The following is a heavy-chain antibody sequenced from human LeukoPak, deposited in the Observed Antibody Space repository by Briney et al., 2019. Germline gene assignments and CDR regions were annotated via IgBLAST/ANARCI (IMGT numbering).Heavy chain of an antibody. CDR1: GGSISSYY. CDR3: ARAFYPGYYSYMAV. V-gene: IGHV4-59*01. J-gene: IGHJ6*03. D-gene: IGHD3-3*02. Sequence: SETLSLTCTVSGGSISSYYWSWIRQPPGKGLEWIGYIYYSGSTNYNPSLKSRVTISVDTSKDQFSLKLSSVTAADTAVYYCARAFYPGYYSYMAVWGKGTTVTVSS. CDR2: IYYSGST.